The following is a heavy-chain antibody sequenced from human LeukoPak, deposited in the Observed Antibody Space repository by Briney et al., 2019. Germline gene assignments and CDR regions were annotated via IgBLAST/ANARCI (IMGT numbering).Heavy chain of an antibody. V-gene: IGHV1-2*02. Sequence: ASVKDSSKASRYTLTGYYIHWVRQAPGQGLEWMGWINPNTGGTTFVERFQGRVTMTRDTSVSTAYMELSRVRSDDTAVYYCARSPVYSYDTTDPYDGLYNWFDPWGQGTLVTVSS. D-gene: IGHD3-22*01. CDR1: RYTLTGYY. J-gene: IGHJ5*02. CDR2: INPNTGGT. CDR3: ARSPVYSYDTTDPYDGLYNWFDP.